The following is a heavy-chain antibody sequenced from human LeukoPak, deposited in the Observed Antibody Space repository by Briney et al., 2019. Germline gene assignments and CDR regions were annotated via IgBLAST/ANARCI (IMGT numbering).Heavy chain of an antibody. D-gene: IGHD6-6*01. V-gene: IGHV3-33*01. CDR1: GFTFSSYG. J-gene: IGHJ4*02. CDR3: RVGSSRPSSFDY. Sequence: GRSLRLSCAASGFTFSSYGMHWVRQAPGKGREWVAVIWYDGSNKYYADSVKGRFTISRDNSKNTLYLQMNSLRAEDTAVYYCRVGSSRPSSFDYWGQGTLVTVSS. CDR2: IWYDGSNK.